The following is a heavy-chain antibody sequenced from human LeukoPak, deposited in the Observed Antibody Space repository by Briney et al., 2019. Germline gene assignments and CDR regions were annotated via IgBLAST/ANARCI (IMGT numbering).Heavy chain of an antibody. D-gene: IGHD3-3*01. V-gene: IGHV1-3*01. CDR1: GYTFTSYD. CDR2: INAGNGNT. CDR3: AAGDFWSGYGRDY. J-gene: IGHJ4*02. Sequence: ASVKVSCKASGYTFTSYDINWVRQAPGQRLEWMGWINAGNGNTKYSQKFQGRVTITRDTSASTAYMELSSLRSEDTAVYYCAAGDFWSGYGRDYWGQGTLVTVSS.